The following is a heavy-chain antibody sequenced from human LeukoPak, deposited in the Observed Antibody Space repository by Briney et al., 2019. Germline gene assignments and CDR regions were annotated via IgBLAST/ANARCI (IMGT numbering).Heavy chain of an antibody. CDR3: ARDRTMLPLDV. CDR1: GGSISSGGYY. J-gene: IGHJ6*02. V-gene: IGHV4-31*03. D-gene: IGHD4/OR15-4a*01. CDR2: IYYSGST. Sequence: SETLSLTCTVSGGSISSGGYYWSWIRQHPGKGLEWIGYIYYSGSTYYNPSLKSRVTISVDTSKNQFSLKLSSVTAAGTAVYYCARDRTMLPLDVWGQGTTVTVSS.